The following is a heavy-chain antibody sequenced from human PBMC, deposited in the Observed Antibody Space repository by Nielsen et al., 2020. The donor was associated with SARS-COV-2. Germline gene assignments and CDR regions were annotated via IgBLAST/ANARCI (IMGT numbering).Heavy chain of an antibody. CDR2: ISGSGGST. J-gene: IGHJ6*02. CDR1: GFTFSSYA. Sequence: GESLKISCAASGFTFSSYAMSWVRQAPGKGLEWVSAISGSGGSTYYADSVKGRFTISRDNSKNTLYLQMNSLRAEDTAVYYCAKDHDYSNHYYYYGMDVWGQGTTVTVSS. V-gene: IGHV3-23*01. CDR3: AKDHDYSNHYYYYGMDV. D-gene: IGHD4-11*01.